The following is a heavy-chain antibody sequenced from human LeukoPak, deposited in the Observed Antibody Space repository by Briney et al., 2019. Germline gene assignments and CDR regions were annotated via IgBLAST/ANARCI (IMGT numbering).Heavy chain of an antibody. V-gene: IGHV3-9*01. J-gene: IGHJ4*02. Sequence: PGRSLRLSCAASGFTFDDYAMHWVRQAPGKGLEWVSGISWNSGSIGYADSVKGRFTISRHNAKNSLYLQMNSLRAEDTALYYCAKDLWFGEFLFDYWGQGTLVTVSS. D-gene: IGHD3-10*01. CDR3: AKDLWFGEFLFDY. CDR1: GFTFDDYA. CDR2: ISWNSGSI.